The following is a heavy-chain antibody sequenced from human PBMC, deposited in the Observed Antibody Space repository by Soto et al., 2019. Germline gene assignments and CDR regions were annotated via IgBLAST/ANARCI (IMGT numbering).Heavy chain of an antibody. CDR1: GGSMNSGGYC. CDR3: SRGILV. D-gene: IGHD3-10*01. J-gene: IGHJ4*02. V-gene: IGHV4-31*03. Sequence: QVQLQESGPGLVKPSQTLSLTCTVSGGSMNSGGYCWNWIRQHPGEGLEWIGCISYGGTTSYNPSLXSXVTISVDTSKNQFSLKLRSVTAADTAVYYCSRGILVWGQGTLITVSS. CDR2: ISYGGTT.